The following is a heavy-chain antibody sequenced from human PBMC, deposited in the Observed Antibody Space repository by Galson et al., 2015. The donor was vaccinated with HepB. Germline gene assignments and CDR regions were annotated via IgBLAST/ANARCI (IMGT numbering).Heavy chain of an antibody. D-gene: IGHD2-2*01. CDR2: IYPGDSDT. Sequence: QSGAEVKKPGESLKISCKGSGYSFTNYWIGWVRQMPGKGLEWMGIIYPGDSDTRYSPSFQGQVTISADKSISTAYLQWSSLKASDTAMYYCAREKYCSSTSCYWGGWFDPWGQGTLVTVSS. J-gene: IGHJ5*02. V-gene: IGHV5-51*01. CDR3: AREKYCSSTSCYWGGWFDP. CDR1: GYSFTNYW.